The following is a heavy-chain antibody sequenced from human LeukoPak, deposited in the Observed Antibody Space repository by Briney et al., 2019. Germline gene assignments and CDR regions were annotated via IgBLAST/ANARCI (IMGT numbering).Heavy chain of an antibody. Sequence: GGTLRLSCAASGFTFSNFGMSWVRQAPGKGLQWVSGISGSGGERYYTESVKGRFTISRDNSKNTLYLQMNSLRAEDTAVYYCAKDYYALLWFGEFNRKYYFDYWGQGTLVTVSS. CDR2: ISGSGGER. D-gene: IGHD3-10*01. CDR1: GFTFSNFG. CDR3: AKDYYALLWFGEFNRKYYFDY. V-gene: IGHV3-23*01. J-gene: IGHJ4*02.